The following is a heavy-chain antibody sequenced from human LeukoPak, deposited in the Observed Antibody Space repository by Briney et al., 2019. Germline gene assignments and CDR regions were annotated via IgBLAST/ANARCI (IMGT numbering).Heavy chain of an antibody. D-gene: IGHD3-10*01. CDR1: GFTFSNYF. V-gene: IGHV3-64*01. Sequence: PGGSLRLSCAASGFTFSNYFMHWVRQAPGKGLEYVSAISSSGDSTYYANSAKGRFTVSRDNSKNTLYLQMGSLSAEDMAVYYCARAPRYYGSGLYYFDYWGQEALVTVSS. CDR3: ARAPRYYGSGLYYFDY. J-gene: IGHJ4*02. CDR2: ISSSGDST.